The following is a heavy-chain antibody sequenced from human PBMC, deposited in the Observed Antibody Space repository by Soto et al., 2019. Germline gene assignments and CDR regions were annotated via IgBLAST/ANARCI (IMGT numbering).Heavy chain of an antibody. CDR1: GGSISTYY. J-gene: IGHJ3*02. Sequence: SETLSLTCTVSGGSISTYYWSWIRQPPGKGLEWIGYIYHTGSTNYNPSLKSRVTMSVDTSKNHFSLRLRSGTAADTAVYYCARTQLGSFDIWGQGTMVTVSS. D-gene: IGHD3-16*01. CDR2: IYHTGST. CDR3: ARTQLGSFDI. V-gene: IGHV4-59*01.